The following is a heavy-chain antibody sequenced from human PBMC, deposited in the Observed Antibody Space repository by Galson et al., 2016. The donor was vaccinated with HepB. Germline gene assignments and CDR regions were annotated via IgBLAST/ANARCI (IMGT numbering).Heavy chain of an antibody. V-gene: IGHV2-5*01. CDR3: ARRVFRGMIFDQ. CDR2: IYWNDDE. D-gene: IGHD3-10*01. CDR1: GFSLTTTGVG. Sequence: PALVKPTQTLTLTCTFSGFSLTTTGVGVGWIRQPPGKALQWLGIIYWNDDERYSPSLKTKLTITKDTSKNQVVLTMTNIDPVDTATYFCARRVFRGMIFDQWGPGTLVTVST. J-gene: IGHJ4*02.